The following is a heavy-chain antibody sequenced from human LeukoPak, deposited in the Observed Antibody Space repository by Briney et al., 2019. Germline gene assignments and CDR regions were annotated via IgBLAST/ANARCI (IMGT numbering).Heavy chain of an antibody. J-gene: IGHJ4*02. CDR3: ARSARLMKGVVEVTALDD. D-gene: IGHD3-3*01. Sequence: GGSLRLSCAASGFTFDEYAMHWVRQAPGKGLEWVSLISWDGGSTNYADSVKGRFTIFRDNRKNSLYLQMNSLRADDTAVYYCARSARLMKGVVEVTALDDWGQGTLVTVSS. CDR1: GFTFDEYA. CDR2: ISWDGGST. V-gene: IGHV3-43D*03.